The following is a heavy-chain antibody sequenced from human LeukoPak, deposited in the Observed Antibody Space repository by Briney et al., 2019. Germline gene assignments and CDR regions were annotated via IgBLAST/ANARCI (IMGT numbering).Heavy chain of an antibody. CDR2: ISYDGSNK. CDR3: AKDLEYDFWSGYYYSYYGMDV. D-gene: IGHD3-3*01. J-gene: IGHJ6*02. V-gene: IGHV3-30*18. Sequence: PGGSLRLSCAASGFTFSSYGMHWVRQAPGKGLEWVAVISYDGSNKYYADSVKGRFTISRDNSKNTLYLQINSLRAEATAVYYCAKDLEYDFWSGYYYSYYGMDVWGQGTTVTVSS. CDR1: GFTFSSYG.